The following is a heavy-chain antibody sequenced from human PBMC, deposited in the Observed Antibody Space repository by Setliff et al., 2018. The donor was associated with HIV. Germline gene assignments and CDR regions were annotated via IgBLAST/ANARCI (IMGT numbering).Heavy chain of an antibody. V-gene: IGHV4-61*02. D-gene: IGHD1-26*01. Sequence: KASETLSLTCTVSGDSITSVTYYWSWIRQPAGKGLDWTGRIYSSGSTSYNPSLKSRVTISIDTSKNQFSLTLTSVTAADTAVYYCARTEWELHRVNDAFDVWGQGTMVTVSS. CDR1: GDSITSVTYY. CDR3: ARTEWELHRVNDAFDV. CDR2: IYSSGST. J-gene: IGHJ3*01.